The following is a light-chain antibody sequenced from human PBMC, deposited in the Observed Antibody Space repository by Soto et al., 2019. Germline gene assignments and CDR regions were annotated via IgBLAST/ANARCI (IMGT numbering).Light chain of an antibody. CDR2: GAS. CDR1: QSVSNNY. Sequence: EIVLTQSPGTPSLSPGERATLSCRASQSVSNNYLAWYQQKPGQAPRLLIYGASNRATGIPDRFSGSGSGTDFTLTISRLEPEDFAVYYCQQYGSSGTFGQGTQVDIK. V-gene: IGKV3-20*01. J-gene: IGKJ1*01. CDR3: QQYGSSGT.